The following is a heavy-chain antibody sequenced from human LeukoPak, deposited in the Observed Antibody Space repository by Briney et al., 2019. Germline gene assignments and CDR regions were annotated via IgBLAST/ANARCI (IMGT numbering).Heavy chain of an antibody. CDR2: IYTSGST. V-gene: IGHV4-4*07. CDR1: GDSISSYY. CDR3: AREGGATINS. Sequence: SETLSLTCTISGDSISSYYWSWIRQPAGKGLERVGRIYTSGSTNYNPSLQSRVTMSVDTSKKQFSLKLSSVTAADTAVYYCAREGGATINSWGQGTLVTVSS. D-gene: IGHD1-26*01. J-gene: IGHJ4*02.